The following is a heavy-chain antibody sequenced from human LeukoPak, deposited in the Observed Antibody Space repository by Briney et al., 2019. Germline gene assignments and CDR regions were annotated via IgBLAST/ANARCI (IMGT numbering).Heavy chain of an antibody. J-gene: IGHJ4*02. CDR1: GGSISSYY. CDR2: IHYSGCT. D-gene: IGHD6-13*01. Sequence: SETLSLTCSVSGGSISSYYWSWIRQPPEKGLEWIGYIHYSGCTSYNPSLKSRVTMSVDTSKNQFSLKVSSVTAADTAVYYCARGGGSWYADYWGQGILVTVSS. CDR3: ARGGGSWYADY. V-gene: IGHV4-59*01.